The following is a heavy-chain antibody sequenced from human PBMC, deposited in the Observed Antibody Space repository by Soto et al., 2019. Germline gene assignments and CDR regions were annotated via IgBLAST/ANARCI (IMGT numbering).Heavy chain of an antibody. J-gene: IGHJ6*04. D-gene: IGHD2-21*01. Sequence: PGGSLRLSCAASGFTVSSKYMSWVRQAPGKGLEWVSLIQSGGPTYYADSVKGRFTISRDTSENTLHLQMDSLRAEDTAVYYCASDYCRCDGCRCYDLAMDVWGKGTTVTVSS. V-gene: IGHV3-66*01. CDR3: ASDYCRCDGCRCYDLAMDV. CDR2: IQSGGPT. CDR1: GFTVSSKY.